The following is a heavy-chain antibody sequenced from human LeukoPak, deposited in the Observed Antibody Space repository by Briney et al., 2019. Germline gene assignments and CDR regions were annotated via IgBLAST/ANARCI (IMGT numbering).Heavy chain of an antibody. V-gene: IGHV3-53*01. CDR1: GFTVSGNY. J-gene: IGHJ4*02. CDR3: ARGLAVAALRVDYYFDY. Sequence: GGSLRLSCAASGFTVSGNYMSWVRQAPGKGLEWVSVIYSSGSTYYADSVKGRFTISRDNAKNSLYLQMNSLRAEDTAVYYCARGLAVAALRVDYYFDYWGQGTLVTVSS. D-gene: IGHD6-19*01. CDR2: IYSSGST.